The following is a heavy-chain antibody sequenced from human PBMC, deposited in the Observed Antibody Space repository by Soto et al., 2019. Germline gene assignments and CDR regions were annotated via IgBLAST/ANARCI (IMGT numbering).Heavy chain of an antibody. D-gene: IGHD3-9*01. CDR2: IYPGDSDV. J-gene: IGHJ4*02. Sequence: PGESLKISCKASGYTFTTYWIGWVRQMPGKGLEWMGFIYPGDSDVRYSPSFEGQVTISVDTSINTAYLRWNSLKASDTAIYYCARQPDYNILTSYLYYFDYWGQGTPFTTS. CDR1: GYTFTTYW. V-gene: IGHV5-51*01. CDR3: ARQPDYNILTSYLYYFDY.